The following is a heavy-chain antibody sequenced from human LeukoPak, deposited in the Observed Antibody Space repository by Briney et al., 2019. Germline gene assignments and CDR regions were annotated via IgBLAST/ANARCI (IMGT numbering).Heavy chain of an antibody. CDR3: AKDRGTVRGVTWDY. Sequence: GGSLRLSCAASGFTFSRFAVSWVRQAPGKGLEWVSTVSGSGVTRYYADSVKGRFTVSRDNSKNTLYLQMNSLRAEDTAVYSCAKDRGTVRGVTWDYWGQGTLITVSS. V-gene: IGHV3-23*01. J-gene: IGHJ4*02. CDR2: VSGSGVTR. CDR1: GFTFSRFA. D-gene: IGHD3-10*01.